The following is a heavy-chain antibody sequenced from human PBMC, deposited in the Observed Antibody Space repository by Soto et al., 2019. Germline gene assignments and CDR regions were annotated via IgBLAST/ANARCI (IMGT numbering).Heavy chain of an antibody. CDR3: ASGVVRGAGTTHGMDV. CDR1: GGSIISGGYS. Sequence: LSETLSLTCAVSGGSIISGGYSWSWIRQPPGKGLEWIGYIYHSGSTYYNPSLKSRVTISVDRSKNQFSLKLSSVTAADTAVYYCASGVVRGAGTTHGMDVWGQGTTVTGSS. CDR2: IYHSGST. J-gene: IGHJ6*02. D-gene: IGHD3-10*01. V-gene: IGHV4-30-2*01.